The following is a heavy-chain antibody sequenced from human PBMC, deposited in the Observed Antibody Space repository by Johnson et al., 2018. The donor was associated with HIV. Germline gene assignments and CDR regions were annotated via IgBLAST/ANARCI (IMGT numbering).Heavy chain of an antibody. Sequence: QVQLVESGGGLVQPGGSLRLSCAASGFTFSSYAMHWVRQAPGKGLEWVAVIWYDGSNKFYADSVKGRFTISRDNSKNTLYLQMNSLRAEDTAVYYCAKDFVTHGAFDIWGQGTMVTVSS. J-gene: IGHJ3*02. D-gene: IGHD2-21*01. V-gene: IGHV3-33*06. CDR2: IWYDGSNK. CDR3: AKDFVTHGAFDI. CDR1: GFTFSSYA.